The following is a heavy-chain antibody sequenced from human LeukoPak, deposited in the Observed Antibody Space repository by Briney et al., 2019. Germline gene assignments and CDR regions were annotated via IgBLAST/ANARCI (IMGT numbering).Heavy chain of an antibody. CDR2: ISAYNGNT. Sequence: ASVKVSCKASGYTLTSYGISWVRQAPGQGLEWMGWISAYNGNTNYAQKLQGRVTMTTDTSTSTAYMELRSLRSDDTAVYYCARDLGYCSGGSCYSFSYWGQGTLVTVSS. CDR3: ARDLGYCSGGSCYSFSY. J-gene: IGHJ4*02. V-gene: IGHV1-18*04. CDR1: GYTLTSYG. D-gene: IGHD2-15*01.